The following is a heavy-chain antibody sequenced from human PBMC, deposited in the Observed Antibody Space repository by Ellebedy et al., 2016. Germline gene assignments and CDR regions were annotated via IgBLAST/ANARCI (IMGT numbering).Heavy chain of an antibody. CDR1: GYTFTSNG. Sequence: ASVKVSCKAPGYTFTSNGFTWVRQAPGQGLEWMGWISADSGNTNYAQNLQGRVTMTRDTSTSTAYMELRSLRSDDTAVYYCAVGGAGGYAYYGIDVWGQGTTVTVSS. CDR3: AVGGAGGYAYYGIDV. J-gene: IGHJ6*02. CDR2: ISADSGNT. V-gene: IGHV1-18*01. D-gene: IGHD1-26*01.